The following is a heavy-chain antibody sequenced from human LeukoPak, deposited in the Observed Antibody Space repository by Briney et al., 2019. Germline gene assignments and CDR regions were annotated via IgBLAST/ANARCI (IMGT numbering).Heavy chain of an antibody. V-gene: IGHV4-59*01. CDR2: VSDSGNT. D-gene: IGHD2-2*03. CDR1: GDSMSSYY. J-gene: IGHJ6*03. Sequence: SETLSLTCSVSGDSMSSYYWSWMRQPPGKGLEWIGFVSDSGNTVYNPSLKSRVTISVDTSGSQFSLGLTSVTAADSAVYYCARGYGYYYYYMDVWGKGTTVLVSS. CDR3: ARGYGYYYYYMDV.